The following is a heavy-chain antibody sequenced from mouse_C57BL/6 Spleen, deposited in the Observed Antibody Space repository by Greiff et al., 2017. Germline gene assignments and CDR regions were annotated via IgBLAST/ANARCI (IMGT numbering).Heavy chain of an antibody. D-gene: IGHD2-4*01. CDR1: GFTFSSYT. V-gene: IGHV5-9*01. J-gene: IGHJ4*01. Sequence: EVMLVESGGGLVKPGGSLKLSCAASGFTFSSYTMSWVRQTPEKRLEWVATISGGGGNTYYPDSVKGRFTISRDNAKNTLYLQMSSLRSEDTALYYCARHGDYDDEGYAMDYWGQGTSVTVSS. CDR3: ARHGDYDDEGYAMDY. CDR2: ISGGGGNT.